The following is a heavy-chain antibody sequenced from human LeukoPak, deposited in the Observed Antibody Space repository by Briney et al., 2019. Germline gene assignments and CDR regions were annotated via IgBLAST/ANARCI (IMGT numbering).Heavy chain of an antibody. CDR1: GPTFSTYW. Sequence: PGGSLRLSCAASGPTFSTYWMSWVRRAPGKGLEWVAQMNQNGSEKYYVDSVKGRFTISRDNAKSPMYLQMNSLRAEDTAVYYCATGWAAHDYWGQGTLVTVSS. CDR3: ATGWAAHDY. D-gene: IGHD1-26*01. J-gene: IGHJ4*02. V-gene: IGHV3-7*01. CDR2: MNQNGSEK.